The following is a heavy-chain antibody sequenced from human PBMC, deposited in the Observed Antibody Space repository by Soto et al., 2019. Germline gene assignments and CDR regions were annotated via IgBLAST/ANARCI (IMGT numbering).Heavy chain of an antibody. D-gene: IGHD2-15*01. Sequence: QVQLVQSGAEVKKPGASVKVSCKAAGYSFSTSGISWVRQAPGQGLEWVGWISSYNVNTNYAQKVQGRVTMTTDTSTTXAYMELRSLTSDDTAVYYCAREICTGGSCYRTFDYWGQGTLVTVSS. J-gene: IGHJ4*02. CDR2: ISSYNVNT. CDR3: AREICTGGSCYRTFDY. V-gene: IGHV1-18*01. CDR1: GYSFSTSG.